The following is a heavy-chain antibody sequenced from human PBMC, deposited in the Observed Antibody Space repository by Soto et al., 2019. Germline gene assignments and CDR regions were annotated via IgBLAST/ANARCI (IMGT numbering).Heavy chain of an antibody. CDR2: INAGNGNT. J-gene: IGHJ4*02. CDR1: GYTFTSYA. D-gene: IGHD1-26*01. Sequence: ASVKVSCKASGYTFTSYAMHWVRQAPGQRLEWMGWINAGNGNTKYSQKFQGRVTITRDTSASTAYMELSSLRSEDTAVYYCARVPRRVGAAKPFDYWGQGTLVTVSS. CDR3: ARVPRRVGAAKPFDY. V-gene: IGHV1-3*01.